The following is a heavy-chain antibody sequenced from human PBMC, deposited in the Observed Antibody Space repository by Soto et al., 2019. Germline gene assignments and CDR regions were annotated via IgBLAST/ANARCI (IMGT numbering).Heavy chain of an antibody. CDR2: ISGYNGDT. Sequence: QRQLVQSEAEVKKPGPSVKVSCKASAYTFTRYGLSWVRQAPGQGLEWMGWISGYNGDTTYAQKFQGRVSMTIDTSTGTAYMELRSLTSDDTAAYYCAKNGQPPYYYYGLDVWGQGTKVTVSS. J-gene: IGHJ6*02. CDR3: AKNGQPPYYYYGLDV. V-gene: IGHV1-18*01. CDR1: AYTFTRYG. D-gene: IGHD2-8*01.